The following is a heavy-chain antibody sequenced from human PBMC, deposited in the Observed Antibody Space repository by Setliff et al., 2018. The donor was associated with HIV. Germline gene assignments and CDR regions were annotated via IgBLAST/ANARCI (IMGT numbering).Heavy chain of an antibody. CDR1: GGSISSHY. CDR3: ARSVVVVTVEWFDP. CDR2: IYYSGST. Sequence: SETLSLTCTVSGGSISSHYWSWIRQPPGKGLEWIGYIYYSGSTNYNPSLKSRATIAVDTSKNQFSLKLSSVTAADTAVYYCARSVVVVTVEWFDPWVPGLSWSPSPQ. V-gene: IGHV4-59*08. J-gene: IGHJ5*02. D-gene: IGHD2-21*02.